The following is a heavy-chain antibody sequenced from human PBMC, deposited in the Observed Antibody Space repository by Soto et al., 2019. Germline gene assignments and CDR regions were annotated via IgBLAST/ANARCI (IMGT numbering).Heavy chain of an antibody. CDR3: ARGPYYYDSSGYYPNRFEP. D-gene: IGHD3-22*01. V-gene: IGHV1-69*01. J-gene: IGHJ5*02. CDR1: GGTFSSYA. CDR2: IIPIFGTA. Sequence: QVPLVQSGAEVKKPGSSVKVSCKASGGTFSSYAISWVRQAPGQGLEWMGGIIPIFGTANYAQKFQGRVTITADESTSTAYTGLSSLRSADTSVYYCARGPYYYDSSGYYPNRFEPWGKGPLVTASS.